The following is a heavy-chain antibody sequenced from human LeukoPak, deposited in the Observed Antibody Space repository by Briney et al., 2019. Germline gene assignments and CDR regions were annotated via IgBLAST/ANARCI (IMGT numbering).Heavy chain of an antibody. Sequence: SETLSLTCTVSGGSLNSDYWSWIRQPPGKGLEWIGYIYHSGGTYYNPSPESRVTVSVDTSKKHFSLKLTSVTAADTAVYYCARVGGFHLQFDPWGQGTLVTVSS. CDR3: ARVGGFHLQFDP. V-gene: IGHV4-59*01. J-gene: IGHJ5*02. CDR2: IYHSGGT. CDR1: GGSLNSDY. D-gene: IGHD3-16*01.